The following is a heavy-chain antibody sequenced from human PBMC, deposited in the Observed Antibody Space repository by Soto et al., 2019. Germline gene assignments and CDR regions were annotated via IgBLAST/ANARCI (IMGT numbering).Heavy chain of an antibody. CDR2: INRGGSKK. V-gene: IGHV3-7*05. CDR1: GFTLSAYW. CDR3: SRDVSPGSGSWYLDAFDI. Sequence: EVQLEESGGDLVQPGGSLRLSCAASGFTLSAYWMTWVRQAPGKGLEWVANINRGGSKKSYLDSVRGRFTISRDNVENSLYLQMDSLSADDAALYYCSRDVSPGSGSWYLDAFDIWGQGTMVTVSS. D-gene: IGHD6-13*01. J-gene: IGHJ3*02.